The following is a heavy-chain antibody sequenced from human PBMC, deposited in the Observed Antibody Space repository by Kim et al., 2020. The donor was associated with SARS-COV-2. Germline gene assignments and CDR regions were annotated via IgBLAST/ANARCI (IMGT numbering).Heavy chain of an antibody. J-gene: IGHJ5*02. V-gene: IGHV3-7*01. D-gene: IGHD6-13*01. CDR2: IKQDGSEK. CDR1: GFTFSSYW. Sequence: GGSLRLSCAASGFTFSSYWMSWVRQAPGKGLEWVANIKQDGSEKYYVDSVKGRFTISRDNAKNSLYLQMNSLRAEDTAVYYCARDKDLRAEGPLAAAGTWGQGTLVTVSS. CDR3: ARDKDLRAEGPLAAAGT.